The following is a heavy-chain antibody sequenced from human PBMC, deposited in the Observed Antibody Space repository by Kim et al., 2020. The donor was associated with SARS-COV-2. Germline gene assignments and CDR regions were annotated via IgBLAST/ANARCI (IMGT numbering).Heavy chain of an antibody. V-gene: IGHV3-64*01. Sequence: GGSLRLSCAASGFTFSSYAMHWVRQAPGKGLEYVSAISSNGGSTYYANSVKGRFTISRDNSKNTLYLQMGSLRAEDMAVYYCARARRPAGRYCGGDCYYDYWGQGTLVTVSS. CDR2: ISSNGGST. CDR3: ARARRPAGRYCGGDCYYDY. D-gene: IGHD2-21*02. CDR1: GFTFSSYA. J-gene: IGHJ4*02.